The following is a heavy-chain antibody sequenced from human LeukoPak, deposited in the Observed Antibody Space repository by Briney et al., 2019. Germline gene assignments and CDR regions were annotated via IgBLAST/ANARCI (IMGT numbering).Heavy chain of an antibody. Sequence: GASVKVSCKASGGTFSSYAISWVRQAPGQGLEWMGGIIPIFGTANYAQKFQGRVTITADESTSTAYMELSSLGSEDTAVYYCASAAGDYRNYYYGMDVWGQGTTVTVSS. D-gene: IGHD4-17*01. CDR3: ASAAGDYRNYYYGMDV. J-gene: IGHJ6*02. CDR2: IIPIFGTA. CDR1: GGTFSSYA. V-gene: IGHV1-69*13.